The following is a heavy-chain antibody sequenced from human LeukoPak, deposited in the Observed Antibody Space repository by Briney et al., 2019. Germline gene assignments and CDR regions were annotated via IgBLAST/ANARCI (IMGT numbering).Heavy chain of an antibody. CDR1: GFTVSSNY. V-gene: IGHV3-53*01. CDR2: IYSGGNT. D-gene: IGHD1-1*01. Sequence: QPGGSLRLSCAASGFTVSSNYMSWVRQAPGKGLEWVSLIYSGGNTDYADSVKGRFTISRDNSKNTLYLQMNSLRAEDTAVYYCATDRPHPRNEPTNFDYWGQGTLVTVSS. J-gene: IGHJ4*02. CDR3: ATDRPHPRNEPTNFDY.